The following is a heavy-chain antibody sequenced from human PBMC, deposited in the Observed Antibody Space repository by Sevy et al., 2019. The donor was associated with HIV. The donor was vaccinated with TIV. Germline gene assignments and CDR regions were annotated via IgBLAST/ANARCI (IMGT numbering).Heavy chain of an antibody. Sequence: GGSLRLSCEASGFSFSSYEMNWVRQAPGKGLEWASYISSSGSTIYYADSVKGRVTISRDNARNSLYLQMNSLRVDYTAGYYCARGDAYYDKGFDPWGQGTLVTVSS. J-gene: IGHJ5*02. CDR1: GFSFSSYE. D-gene: IGHD3-22*01. CDR2: ISSSGSTI. CDR3: ARGDAYYDKGFDP. V-gene: IGHV3-48*03.